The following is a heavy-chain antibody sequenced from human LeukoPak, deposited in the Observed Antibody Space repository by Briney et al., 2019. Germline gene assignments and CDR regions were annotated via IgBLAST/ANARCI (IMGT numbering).Heavy chain of an antibody. CDR3: ARAFQELPQHYYFYMDV. Sequence: GGSLRLSCAASGFTFSSYEMNWVRQAPGKGLEWVSYISGSGSTKYYVDSVKGRFTISRDNAKNSLYLQMNSLRAEDTAVYYCARAFQELPQHYYFYMDVWGKGTTVTVSS. D-gene: IGHD2-15*01. CDR2: ISGSGSTK. CDR1: GFTFSSYE. J-gene: IGHJ6*03. V-gene: IGHV3-48*03.